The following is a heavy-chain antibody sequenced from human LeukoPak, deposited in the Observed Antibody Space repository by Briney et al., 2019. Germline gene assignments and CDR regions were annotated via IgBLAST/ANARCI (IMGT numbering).Heavy chain of an antibody. CDR3: AKGFYGSATSYYGMDV. CDR2: VTGSGVTGSGVTT. D-gene: IGHD3-10*01. CDR1: GFALSLYG. Sequence: GGCLRLSPAASGFALSLYGMSWVPQAPGQGLEWVLGVTGSGVTGSGVTTNSAESVRGRFAVSRDNSRDTVYLQMDSLRADDTAVYYCAKGFYGSATSYYGMDVWGQGTTVTVSS. J-gene: IGHJ6*02. V-gene: IGHV3-23*01.